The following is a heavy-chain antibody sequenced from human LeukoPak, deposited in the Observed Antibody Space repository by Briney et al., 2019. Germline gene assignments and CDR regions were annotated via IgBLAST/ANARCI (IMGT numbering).Heavy chain of an antibody. CDR3: AKDLDYYDSTGYLD. CDR1: GFTFSSYG. CDR2: ISYDGSNK. J-gene: IGHJ4*02. V-gene: IGHV3-30*18. D-gene: IGHD3-22*01. Sequence: PGGSLRLSCAASGFTFSSYGMHWVRQAPGKGLEWVAVISYDGSNKYYADSVKGRFTISRDNSKNTLYLQMSSLRAEDTAVYYCAKDLDYYDSTGYLDWGQGTLVTVSS.